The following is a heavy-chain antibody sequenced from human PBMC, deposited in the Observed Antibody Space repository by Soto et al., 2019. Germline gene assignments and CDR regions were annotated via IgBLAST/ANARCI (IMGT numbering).Heavy chain of an antibody. CDR2: IYYSGST. J-gene: IGHJ4*02. Sequence: SETLSLTCTVSGGSISSYYWSWIRQPPGKGLEWIGYIYYSGSTNYNPSLKSRVTISVDTSKNQFSLKLSSVTAADTAVYYCARHYYYDSSGYYGFDYWGQGTLVTVSS. D-gene: IGHD3-22*01. CDR3: ARHYYYDSSGYYGFDY. CDR1: GGSISSYY. V-gene: IGHV4-59*08.